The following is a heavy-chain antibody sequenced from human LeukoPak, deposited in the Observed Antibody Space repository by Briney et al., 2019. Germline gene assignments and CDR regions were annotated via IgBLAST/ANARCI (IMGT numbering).Heavy chain of an antibody. Sequence: GGSLRLSCAASGFTFSNAWMSWVRQAPGKGREWVGRIKSNTDGGTTDYAAPVKGRFTISRDDSKNTLYLQMNSLKTEDTAVYYCTTPRFFGVVTWGQGTMVTVSS. J-gene: IGHJ3*01. CDR2: IKSNTDGGTT. V-gene: IGHV3-15*01. CDR3: TTPRFFGVVT. D-gene: IGHD3-3*01. CDR1: GFTFSNAW.